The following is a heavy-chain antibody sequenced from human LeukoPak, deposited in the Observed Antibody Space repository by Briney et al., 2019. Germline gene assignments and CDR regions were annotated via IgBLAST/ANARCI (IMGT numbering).Heavy chain of an antibody. V-gene: IGHV3-33*08. Sequence: LSLTCSVSGGSISGKYWSWVRQSPGKGLEWVAFIRYDGNKKYYADSVKGRFTISRDNAKNSLYLQMNSLRAEDTAVYYCARDPLVGAIAPAQIDYWGQGTLVTVSS. CDR3: ARDPLVGAIAPAQIDY. CDR1: GGSISGKY. J-gene: IGHJ4*02. D-gene: IGHD1-26*01. CDR2: IRYDGNKK.